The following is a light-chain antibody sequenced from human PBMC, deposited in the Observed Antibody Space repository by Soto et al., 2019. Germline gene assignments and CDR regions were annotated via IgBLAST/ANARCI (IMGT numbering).Light chain of an antibody. J-gene: IGKJ5*01. CDR2: AAS. CDR1: QGISTF. V-gene: IGKV1-12*01. CDR3: QQANSFPIT. Sequence: DIQMAQSPSSLSTSVGDRVTISCRASQGISTFLNWYQQKPGKAPRLLSYAASSLQSGVPSRFRGSGSGTDFTLTISSLKPEDFETYYCQQANSFPITVGQGTRLEIK.